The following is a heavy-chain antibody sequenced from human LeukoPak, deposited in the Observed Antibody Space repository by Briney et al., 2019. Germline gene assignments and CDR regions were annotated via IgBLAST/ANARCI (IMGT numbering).Heavy chain of an antibody. V-gene: IGHV1-2*02. CDR1: GYTFTSYY. CDR3: ARGVKVRGVEYYGMDV. J-gene: IGHJ6*02. CDR2: INPNSGGT. Sequence: ASVKVSCKASGYTFTSYYMHWLRQAPGQGLEWMGWINPNSGGTNYAQKFQGRVTMTRDTSISTAYMELSRLRSDDTAVFYCARGVKVRGVEYYGMDVWGQGTTVTVSS. D-gene: IGHD3-10*01.